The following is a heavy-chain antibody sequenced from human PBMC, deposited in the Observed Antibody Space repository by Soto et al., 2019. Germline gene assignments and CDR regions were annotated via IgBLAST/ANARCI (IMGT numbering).Heavy chain of an antibody. CDR1: GYTFTGFY. J-gene: IGHJ4*02. D-gene: IGHD3-10*01. Sequence: ASVKVSCKASGYTFTGFYMHWVRQAPGQGLEWMGWINPNSGGTNYAQKFQGWVTMTRDTSISTAYMELSRLRSDDTAVYYCARARIMVRGVIRYFDYWGQGTLVTVSS. CDR3: ARARIMVRGVIRYFDY. V-gene: IGHV1-2*04. CDR2: INPNSGGT.